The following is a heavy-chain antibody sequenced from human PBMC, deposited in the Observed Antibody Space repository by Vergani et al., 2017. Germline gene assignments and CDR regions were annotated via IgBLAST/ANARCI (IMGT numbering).Heavy chain of an antibody. CDR3: ARDTSSWIQLWEYYFDY. CDR1: GGTFSSYA. D-gene: IGHD5-18*01. Sequence: QVQLVQSGAEVKKPGSSVKVSCKASGGTFSSYAISWVRQAPGQGLEWMGGIIPIFGTANYAQKFQGRVTITADESTSTAYMELNSLRAEDTAVYYCARDTSSWIQLWEYYFDYWGQGTLVTVSS. V-gene: IGHV1-69*01. J-gene: IGHJ4*02. CDR2: IIPIFGTA.